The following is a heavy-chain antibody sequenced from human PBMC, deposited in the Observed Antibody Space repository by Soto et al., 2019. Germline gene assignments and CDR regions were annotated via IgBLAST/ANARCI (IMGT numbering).Heavy chain of an antibody. J-gene: IGHJ4*02. V-gene: IGHV4-59*01. CDR3: AREPYSGSYYVGNYFDY. CDR1: GGSISSYY. D-gene: IGHD1-26*01. CDR2: IYYSGST. Sequence: SETLSLTCTVSGGSISSYYWSWIRQPPGKGLEWIGYIYYSGSTNYNPSLKSRVTISVDTSKNQFSLKLSSVTAADTAVYYCAREPYSGSYYVGNYFDYWGQGTLVTVPS.